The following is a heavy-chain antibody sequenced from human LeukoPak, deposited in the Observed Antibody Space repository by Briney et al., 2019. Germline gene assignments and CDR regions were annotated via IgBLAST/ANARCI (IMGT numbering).Heavy chain of an antibody. Sequence: PGGSLRLSCAASGFTFNTYTMNWVRQAPGKGLEWVSYISGSSGIIDYADSVRGRFTISRDNAKNSLYLQMNSLRAEDTAVYYCARFFLTGYYTDYWGQGTLVTVSS. D-gene: IGHD3-9*01. J-gene: IGHJ4*02. CDR2: ISGSSGII. V-gene: IGHV3-48*01. CDR1: GFTFNTYT. CDR3: ARFFLTGYYTDY.